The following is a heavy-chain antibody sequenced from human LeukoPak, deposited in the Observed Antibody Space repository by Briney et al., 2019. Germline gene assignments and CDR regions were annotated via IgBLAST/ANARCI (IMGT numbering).Heavy chain of an antibody. V-gene: IGHV1-2*02. Sequence: ASVKVSCKASGYTFTGYYMHWVRQAPGQGLEWMGWINPNSGGTNYAQKFQGRVTMTRDTSISTAYMELSRLRSDDTAVFYCARDSSSSGYVDYWGQGTLVTVSS. CDR3: ARDSSSSGYVDY. CDR1: GYTFTGYY. CDR2: INPNSGGT. J-gene: IGHJ4*02. D-gene: IGHD6-6*01.